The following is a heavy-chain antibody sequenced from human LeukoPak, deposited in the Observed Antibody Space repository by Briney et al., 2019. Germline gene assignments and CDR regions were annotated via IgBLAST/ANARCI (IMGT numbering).Heavy chain of an antibody. CDR3: ARVLEFSKNFDY. CDR1: GGSISSYY. CDR2: IYYSGST. J-gene: IGHJ4*02. Sequence: SETLSLTCTVSGGSISSYYWSWIRQPPGKGLEWIGYIYYSGSTNYNPSLKSRVTISVDTSKNQFSLKLSSVTAADTAVYYCARVLEFSKNFDYWGQGTLVTVSS. V-gene: IGHV4-59*01. D-gene: IGHD3-3*01.